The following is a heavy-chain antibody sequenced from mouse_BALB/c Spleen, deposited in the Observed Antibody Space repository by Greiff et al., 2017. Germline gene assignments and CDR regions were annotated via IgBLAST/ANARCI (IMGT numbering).Heavy chain of an antibody. CDR2: ISYSGST. D-gene: IGHD2-14*01. J-gene: IGHJ1*01. CDR3: ARSGYEYRYDWYFDV. V-gene: IGHV3-2*02. CDR1: GYSITSDYA. Sequence: EVKLMESGPGLVKPSQSLSLTCTVTGYSITSDYAWNWIRQFPGNKLEWMGYISYSGSTSYNPSLKSRISITRDTSKNQFFLQLNSVTTEDTATYYCARSGYEYRYDWYFDVWGAGTTVTVSS.